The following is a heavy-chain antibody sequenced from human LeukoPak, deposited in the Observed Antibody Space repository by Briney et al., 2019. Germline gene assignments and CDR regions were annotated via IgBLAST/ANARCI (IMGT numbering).Heavy chain of an antibody. D-gene: IGHD3-22*01. J-gene: IGHJ5*02. V-gene: IGHV4-61*02. CDR1: GGSISSGSYY. Sequence: SETLSLTCTVPGGSISSGSYYWSCIRQPAGKGLEWIGRVYTIVRTISHTSLKSRATMSVGTSKKQFSLKLSSVTAADTAVYYCAREKIGYYDGSGRGWFDPWGQGTLVTVSS. CDR3: AREKIGYYDGSGRGWFDP. CDR2: VYTIVRT.